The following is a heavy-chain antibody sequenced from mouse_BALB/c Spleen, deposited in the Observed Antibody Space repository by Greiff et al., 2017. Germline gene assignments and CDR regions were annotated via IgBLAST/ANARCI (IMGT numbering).Heavy chain of an antibody. CDR1: GYTFTDYE. J-gene: IGHJ1*01. D-gene: IGHD1-1*01. Sequence: QVQLKESGAELVRPGASVTLSCKASGYTFTDYEMHWVKQTPVHGLEWIGAIDPETGGTAYNQKFKGKATLTADKSSSTAYMELRSLTSEDSAVYYCTSGSRPWYFDVWGAGTTVTVSS. CDR2: IDPETGGT. V-gene: IGHV1-15*01. CDR3: TSGSRPWYFDV.